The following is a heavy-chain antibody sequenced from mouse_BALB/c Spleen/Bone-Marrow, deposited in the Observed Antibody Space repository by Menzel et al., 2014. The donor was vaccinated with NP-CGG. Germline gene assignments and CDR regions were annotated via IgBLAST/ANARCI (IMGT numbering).Heavy chain of an antibody. J-gene: IGHJ3*01. CDR2: INPSTGYT. CDR3: ARDGYGNYEGFAY. V-gene: IGHV1-7*01. CDR1: GYTFTSYW. D-gene: IGHD2-10*02. Sequence: VQLQESGAELAKPGASVKMSCKASGYTFTSYWMHWVKQGPGKGLEWIGYINPSTGYTEYNQKFKDKATLTADKSSSTAYMQLSSLTSEDSAVYYCARDGYGNYEGFAYWGQETLVTVSA.